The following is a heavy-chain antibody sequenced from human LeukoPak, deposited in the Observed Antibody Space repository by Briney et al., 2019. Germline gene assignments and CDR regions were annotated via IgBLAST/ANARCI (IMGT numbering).Heavy chain of an antibody. Sequence: ASVKVSCKASGYTFTSHHINWVRQAAGQGFEWMGWMNPNSGNTVYAQKFQGRVTMTWDTSISTAYMELSSLRSEDTAVYYCARGSPANLGGIYWGQGTLVTVSS. CDR3: ARGSPANLGGIY. V-gene: IGHV1-8*01. CDR1: GYTFTSHH. CDR2: MNPNSGNT. J-gene: IGHJ4*02. D-gene: IGHD7-27*01.